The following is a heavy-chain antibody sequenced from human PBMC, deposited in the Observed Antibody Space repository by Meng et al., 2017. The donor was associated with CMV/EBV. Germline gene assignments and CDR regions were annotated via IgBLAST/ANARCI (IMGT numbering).Heavy chain of an antibody. CDR3: ARVCNTSPYYDFWSGYFSADVYGMDV. CDR1: GFTFSSYS. CDR2: ISSSSSYI. Sequence: GGSLRLSCAASGFTFSSYSMNWVRQAPGKGLEWVSSISSSSSYIYYADSVKGRFTISRDNAKNSLYLQMNSLRAEDTAVYYCARVCNTSPYYDFWSGYFSADVYGMDVWGQGTTVIVSS. D-gene: IGHD3-3*01. J-gene: IGHJ6*02. V-gene: IGHV3-21*01.